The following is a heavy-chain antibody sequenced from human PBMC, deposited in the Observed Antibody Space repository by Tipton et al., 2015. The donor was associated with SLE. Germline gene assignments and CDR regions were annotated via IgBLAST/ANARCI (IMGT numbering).Heavy chain of an antibody. D-gene: IGHD1-26*01. CDR3: ARAGSYPYYYYYMDV. Sequence: TLSLTCTVSGVSFINYYWSWIRQPPGKGLEWIGYIYYSGSTNYNPSLKSRVTISVDTSKNQFSLKLSSVTAADTAVYYCARAGSYPYYYYYMDVWGKGTTVTVSS. V-gene: IGHV4-59*01. J-gene: IGHJ6*03. CDR1: GVSFINYY. CDR2: IYYSGST.